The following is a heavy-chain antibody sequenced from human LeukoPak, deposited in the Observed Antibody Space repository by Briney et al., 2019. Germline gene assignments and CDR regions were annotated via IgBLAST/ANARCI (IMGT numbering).Heavy chain of an antibody. D-gene: IGHD1-26*01. CDR2: ISSSGSTI. Sequence: PGGSLRLSCAASGFTFSDYYMSWLRQAPGKGLEWVSYISSSGSTIYYADPVKGRFTISRDNAKNSLYLQMNSLRAEDTAVYYCARDRVGDWEYFDYWGQGTLVTVSS. CDR1: GFTFSDYY. J-gene: IGHJ4*02. CDR3: ARDRVGDWEYFDY. V-gene: IGHV3-11*01.